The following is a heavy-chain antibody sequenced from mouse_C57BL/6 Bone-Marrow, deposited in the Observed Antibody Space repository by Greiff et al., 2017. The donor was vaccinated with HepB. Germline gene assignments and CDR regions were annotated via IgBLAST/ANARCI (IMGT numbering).Heavy chain of an antibody. Sequence: DVQLQESGGGLVQPGGSLKLSCAASGFTFSDYGMAWVRQAPRKGPEWVAFISNLAYSIYYADTVTGRFTISRENAKNTLYLEMSSLRSEDTAMYYCARCYYGSSSWFAYWGQGTLVTVSA. CDR2: ISNLAYSI. CDR3: ARCYYGSSSWFAY. CDR1: GFTFSDYG. J-gene: IGHJ3*01. D-gene: IGHD1-1*01. V-gene: IGHV5-15*01.